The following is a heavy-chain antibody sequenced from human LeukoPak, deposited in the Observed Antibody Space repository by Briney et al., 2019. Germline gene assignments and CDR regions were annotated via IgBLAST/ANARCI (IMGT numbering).Heavy chain of an antibody. CDR2: IFYSGST. CDR3: ARHPPKSFFDY. D-gene: IGHD1-26*01. CDR1: GGSISSYY. V-gene: IGHV4-59*08. J-gene: IGHJ4*02. Sequence: SETLSLTCTASGGSISSYYWSWIRQPPGKGLEWIGYIFYSGSTNYNPSLKSRVTISVDTSKNQFSVKLSSVTAADTAVYYCARHPPKSFFDYWGQGTLVTVSS.